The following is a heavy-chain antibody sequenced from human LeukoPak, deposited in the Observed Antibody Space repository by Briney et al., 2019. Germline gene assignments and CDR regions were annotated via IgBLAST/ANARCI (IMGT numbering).Heavy chain of an antibody. Sequence: ASVKVSCKASGYTFTSYDINWVRQATGQGLEWMGWMNPNSGNTGYARKFQGRVTMTRNTSISTAYMELSSLRSEDTAVYYCARVTPTASRYGMDVWGQGTTVTVSS. V-gene: IGHV1-8*01. CDR1: GYTFTSYD. J-gene: IGHJ6*02. CDR3: ARVTPTASRYGMDV. D-gene: IGHD6-25*01. CDR2: MNPNSGNT.